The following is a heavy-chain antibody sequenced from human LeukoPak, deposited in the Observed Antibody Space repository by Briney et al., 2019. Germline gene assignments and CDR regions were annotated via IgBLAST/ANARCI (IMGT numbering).Heavy chain of an antibody. D-gene: IGHD3-3*01. J-gene: IGHJ4*02. CDR2: INHSGST. V-gene: IGHV4-34*01. Sequence: SETLSLTCAVYGGSFSGYYWSWIRQPPGKGLEWIWEINHSGSTNYNPSLKSRVTISVDTSKNQFSLKLSSVTAADTAVYYCARLTIFGGEGCIDYWGQGTLVTVSS. CDR1: GGSFSGYY. CDR3: ARLTIFGGEGCIDY.